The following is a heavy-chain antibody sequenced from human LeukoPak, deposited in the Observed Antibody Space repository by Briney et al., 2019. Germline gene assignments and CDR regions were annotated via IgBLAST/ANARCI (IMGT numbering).Heavy chain of an antibody. D-gene: IGHD6-6*01. V-gene: IGHV4-59*01. Sequence: SETLSLTCSVSGDSIGSYYWSWIRQPPGKGLEWVGYIYYSGSSNYNPSLKSRLTISVDTSKNQFSLKLSSVTAADTAVYYCARGGLRAARPFDCWGQGTLVTVSS. CDR1: GDSIGSYY. J-gene: IGHJ4*02. CDR2: IYYSGSS. CDR3: ARGGLRAARPFDC.